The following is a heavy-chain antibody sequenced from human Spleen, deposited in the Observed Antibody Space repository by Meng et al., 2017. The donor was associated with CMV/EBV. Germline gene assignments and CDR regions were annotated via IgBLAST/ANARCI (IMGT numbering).Heavy chain of an antibody. V-gene: IGHV4-61*01. CDR1: GSVSRGSYY. J-gene: IGHJ5*02. CDR2: IYYSGST. Sequence: GSVSRGSYYWSWIRQPPGEGLEWIGYIYYSGSTNYNPSLKSRVTISVDTSKNQFSLKLSSVTAADTAVYYCARDTRTTSGSYFPFDPWGQGTLVTVSS. D-gene: IGHD1-26*01. CDR3: ARDTRTTSGSYFPFDP.